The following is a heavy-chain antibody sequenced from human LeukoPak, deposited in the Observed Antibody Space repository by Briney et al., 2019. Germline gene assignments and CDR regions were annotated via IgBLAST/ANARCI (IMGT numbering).Heavy chain of an antibody. Sequence: ASVKVSCKASGYTFTSYGISWVRQAPGQGLEWMGWISAYNGNTNYARKLQGRVTMTTDTSTSTAYMELGSLRSDDTAVYYSASGGTRAYYYDSSGYSDWGQGTLVTVSS. CDR1: GYTFTSYG. CDR3: ASGGTRAYYYDSSGYSD. V-gene: IGHV1-18*01. D-gene: IGHD3-22*01. CDR2: ISAYNGNT. J-gene: IGHJ4*02.